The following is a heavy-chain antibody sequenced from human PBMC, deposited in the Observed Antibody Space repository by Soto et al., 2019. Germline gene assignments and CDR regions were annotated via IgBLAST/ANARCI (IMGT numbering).Heavy chain of an antibody. Sequence: QVQLQESGPGLVKPLQTLSLTCTVSGGSISSGGTGSYWTWIRQLPGKGLEWIGYIYYTGNTYYNPTLKSRPTISIDTSENQFSLTLTSVTAADTAVYFCASGHDAYKVRYWGQGTLVTVSS. D-gene: IGHD1-1*01. V-gene: IGHV4-31*03. CDR3: ASGHDAYKVRY. J-gene: IGHJ4*02. CDR2: IYYTGNT. CDR1: GGSISSGGTGSY.